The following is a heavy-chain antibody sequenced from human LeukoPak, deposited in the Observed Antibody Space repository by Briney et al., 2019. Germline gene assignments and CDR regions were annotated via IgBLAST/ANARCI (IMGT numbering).Heavy chain of an antibody. CDR1: GFTFSSYS. CDR2: ISSSSSYI. J-gene: IGHJ4*02. D-gene: IGHD6-19*01. V-gene: IGHV3-21*01. CDR3: ASGIGLVLDYFDY. Sequence: PGGSLRLSCAASGFTFSSYSMNWVRQAPGKGLEWVSSISSSSSYIYYADSVKGRFTISRDNSKNTLYLQMNSLRAEDTAVYYCASGIGLVLDYFDYWGRGTLVTVSS.